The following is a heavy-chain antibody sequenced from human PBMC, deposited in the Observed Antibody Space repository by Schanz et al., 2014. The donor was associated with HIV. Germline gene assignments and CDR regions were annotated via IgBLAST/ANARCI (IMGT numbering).Heavy chain of an antibody. V-gene: IGHV1-8*02. CDR3: ARGAAEMATMTPWRY. J-gene: IGHJ2*01. CDR2: VNPESGNT. D-gene: IGHD5-12*01. CDR1: GYTFSDYD. Sequence: QVQLVQSGPEVKKPGASVRVSCETSGYTFSDYDINWVRQAPGQGLEWMGWVNPESGNTGMADTCLGRLSLTRFTSTGTAYMELDSLRSDDTAVYYCARGAAEMATMTPWRYWGRGTLVAVPS.